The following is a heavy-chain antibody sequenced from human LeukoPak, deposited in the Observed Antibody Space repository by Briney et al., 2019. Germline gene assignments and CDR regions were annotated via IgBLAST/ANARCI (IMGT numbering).Heavy chain of an antibody. J-gene: IGHJ5*02. CDR3: ARVTQAAAATP. Sequence: ASVKVSCKASGYTFTSYGISWVRQAPGQGLEWMGWINTNTGNPTYAQGFTGRFVFSLDTSVSTAYLQISSLKAEDTAVYYCARVTQAAAATPWGQGTLVTVSS. CDR2: INTNTGNP. V-gene: IGHV7-4-1*02. CDR1: GYTFTSYG. D-gene: IGHD6-13*01.